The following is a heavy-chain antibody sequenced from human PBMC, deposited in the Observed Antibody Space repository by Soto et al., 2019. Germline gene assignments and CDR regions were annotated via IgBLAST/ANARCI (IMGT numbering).Heavy chain of an antibody. CDR2: ISYDGSNK. Sequence: QVQLVESGGGVVQPGRSLRLSCAASGFTFSSYAMHWVRQAPGKGLEWVAVISYDGSNKYYADSVKGRFTISRDNSKNPLYLQMNRLRAEDTAVYYCARTIVGATSAVDYWGQGTLVTVSS. CDR1: GFTFSSYA. CDR3: ARTIVGATSAVDY. D-gene: IGHD1-26*01. J-gene: IGHJ4*02. V-gene: IGHV3-30-3*01.